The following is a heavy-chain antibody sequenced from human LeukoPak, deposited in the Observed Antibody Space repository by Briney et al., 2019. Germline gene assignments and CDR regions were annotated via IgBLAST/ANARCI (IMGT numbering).Heavy chain of an antibody. Sequence: SETLSLTCTVSGGSISSSSYYWGWIRQPPGKGLEWIGSIYYSGSTYYNPSLKSRVTISVDTSKNQFSLKLSSVTAADTAVYYCAVLLGYCSSTNCYRPEYFQHWGQGTLVTVSS. V-gene: IGHV4-39*01. CDR1: GGSISSSSYY. D-gene: IGHD2-2*01. CDR3: AVLLGYCSSTNCYRPEYFQH. CDR2: IYYSGST. J-gene: IGHJ1*01.